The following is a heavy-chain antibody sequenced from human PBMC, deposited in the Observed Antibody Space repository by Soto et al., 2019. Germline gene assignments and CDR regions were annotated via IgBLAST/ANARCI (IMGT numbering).Heavy chain of an antibody. D-gene: IGHD4-4*01. J-gene: IGHJ6*02. CDR1: GFIFSSYG. CDR2: IWYDGSNK. CDR3: AREPYSNYVMDV. V-gene: IGHV3-33*01. Sequence: QVQLVESGGGVVPPGGSLRLSCVASGFIFSSYGMYWVRQAPGKALEWVGVIWYDGSNKYYGDSVKGRFTISRDNSKNTLYLQMSSLRAEDTAVYYCAREPYSNYVMDVWGQGTTVTVSS.